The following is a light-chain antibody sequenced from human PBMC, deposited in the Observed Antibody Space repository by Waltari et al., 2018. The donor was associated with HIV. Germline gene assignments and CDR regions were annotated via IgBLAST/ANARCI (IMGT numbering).Light chain of an antibody. CDR3: QQYLTVPYT. V-gene: IGKV4-1*01. J-gene: IGKJ2*01. Sequence: DIVMTQSTDFLAVSLGERATINCRSSQGVLYRHDNKYYLAWYQQKARQPPQLRIYGAPTREPGVPDRFSGSGSGTEFTLTISSLQAEDVAVYYCQQYLTVPYTFGQGTKLEIK. CDR1: QGVLYRHDNKYY. CDR2: GAP.